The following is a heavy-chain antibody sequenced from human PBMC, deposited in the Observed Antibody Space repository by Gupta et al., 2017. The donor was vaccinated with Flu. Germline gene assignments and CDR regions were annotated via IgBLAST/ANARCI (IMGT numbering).Heavy chain of an antibody. CDR2: ISYDGSNK. J-gene: IGHJ6*03. CDR3: ARDRGEEYYYYHMDV. V-gene: IGHV3-30*04. CDR1: YA. D-gene: IGHD3-10*01. Sequence: YARHWVRQASGKGLEWVSVISYDGSNKYYADSVKGRFTVSRDNSKNTLYLQVNSLRADDTAVYYCARDRGEEYYYYHMDVWGRGTTVTVSS.